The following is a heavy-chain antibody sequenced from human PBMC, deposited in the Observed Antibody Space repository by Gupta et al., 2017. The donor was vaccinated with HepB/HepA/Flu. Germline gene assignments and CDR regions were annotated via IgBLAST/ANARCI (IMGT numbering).Heavy chain of an antibody. CDR3: VRVDIS. CDR1: GFSFSNDW. J-gene: IGHJ5*02. CDR2: ISPDGSLR. Sequence: EVQLEESGGGLVQPGGSLRLSCPASGFSFSNDWMNWVRQVSGKGLEWVANISPDGSLRRYVDAVKGRFIISRDNAKNSLYLQLSSLRVEDTAVYYCVRVDISWGQGTLVTVSP. V-gene: IGHV3-7*01. D-gene: IGHD2-2*03.